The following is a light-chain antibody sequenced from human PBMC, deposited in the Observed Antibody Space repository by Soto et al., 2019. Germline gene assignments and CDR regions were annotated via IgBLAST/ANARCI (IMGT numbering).Light chain of an antibody. J-gene: IGKJ3*01. Sequence: EIVLTQSPLSLPVTPGESASISCRASQSLLHSNGYNYLDWYLQKPGQSPQLLIYLAANWAAGVPDRFSGSGSGTDFTLEISRVEAEDVGVYFCMQALQTPFTFGPGTKVDIK. V-gene: IGKV2-28*01. CDR1: QSLLHSNGYNY. CDR2: LAA. CDR3: MQALQTPFT.